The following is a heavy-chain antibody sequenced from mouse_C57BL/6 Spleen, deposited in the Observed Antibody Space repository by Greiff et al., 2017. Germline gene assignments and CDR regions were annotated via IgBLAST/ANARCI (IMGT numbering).Heavy chain of an antibody. D-gene: IGHD1-1*01. Sequence: QVQLQQSGPELVKPGASVKISCKASGYAFSSSWMNWVKQRPGKGLEWIGRIYPGDGDTNYNGNFKGKATLTADKSSSTADMQLSSLTSEDSAVYFCGRAEDYYSRSPYFDYGGQGTTLTVSS. CDR1: GYAFSSSW. V-gene: IGHV1-82*01. J-gene: IGHJ2*01. CDR3: GRAEDYYSRSPYFDY. CDR2: IYPGDGDT.